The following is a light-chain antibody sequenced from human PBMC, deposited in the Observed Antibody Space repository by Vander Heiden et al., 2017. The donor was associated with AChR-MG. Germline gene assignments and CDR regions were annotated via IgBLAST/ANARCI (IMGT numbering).Light chain of an antibody. J-gene: IGKJ2*01. CDR1: QSVSSSY. V-gene: IGKV3-20*01. Sequence: EIVLTQSPGTLSLSPGERATLSCRASQSVSSSYLAWYQQKPGQAPRLLIYGASTRATGIPDRLSGSGSGTDFTLTISRLEPEDFAVYYCHQEGSSPYTFGQGTKLDIK. CDR3: HQEGSSPYT. CDR2: GAS.